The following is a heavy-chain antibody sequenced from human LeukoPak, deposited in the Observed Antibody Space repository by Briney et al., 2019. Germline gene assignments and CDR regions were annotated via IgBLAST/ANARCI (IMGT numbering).Heavy chain of an antibody. CDR1: GFTFSSYA. Sequence: GGSLRLSCAASGFTFSSYAMSWVRQAPGKGLEWVANIQQYEGEKYYVDSVKGRFTVSRDNAKNSLYLQMNSLRAEDTAVYYCARDVVNQISNDYYMDVWGKGTTVTVSS. CDR2: IQQYEGEK. V-gene: IGHV3-7*01. CDR3: ARDVVNQISNDYYMDV. J-gene: IGHJ6*03. D-gene: IGHD3-3*02.